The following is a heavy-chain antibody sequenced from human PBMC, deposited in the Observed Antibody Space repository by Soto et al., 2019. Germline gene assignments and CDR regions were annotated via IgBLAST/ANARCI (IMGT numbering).Heavy chain of an antibody. Sequence: QVQLVQSGAEVKKPGASVKVSCKASGYIFTNHYIHWVRQAPGQGLEWMGIINPSGGSTNYLQKFHGRITKTRDTSTRTVYMELSSLRSEDTAVYFCARADYYDSSGFYYDCWGQGSLVTVSS. CDR2: INPSGGST. CDR1: GYIFTNHY. V-gene: IGHV1-46*01. J-gene: IGHJ4*02. D-gene: IGHD3-22*01. CDR3: ARADYYDSSGFYYDC.